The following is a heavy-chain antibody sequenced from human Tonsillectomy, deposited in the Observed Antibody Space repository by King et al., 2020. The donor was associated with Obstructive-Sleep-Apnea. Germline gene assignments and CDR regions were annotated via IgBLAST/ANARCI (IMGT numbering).Heavy chain of an antibody. J-gene: IGHJ4*02. Sequence: VQLVDSGGGLVKPGGSLRLSCAASGFTFSSYAINWVRQAPGKGLEWVSSISSSSSYIYYADSVQGRFTISRDNAKNSLFLQMNSLRAEDTAVYYCARGGGGFNPFDYWGQGTLVTVSS. CDR3: ARGGGGFNPFDY. V-gene: IGHV3-21*01. CDR2: ISSSSSYI. D-gene: IGHD3-16*01. CDR1: GFTFSSYA.